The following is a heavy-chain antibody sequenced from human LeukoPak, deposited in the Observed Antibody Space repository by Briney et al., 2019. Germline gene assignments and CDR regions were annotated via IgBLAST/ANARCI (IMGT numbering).Heavy chain of an antibody. CDR3: ARDLSAWDDSSAYFDY. CDR2: ISSSSSYI. V-gene: IGHV3-21*01. CDR1: GFTFSSYS. Sequence: PGGSLRLSCAASGFTFSSYSMNWVRQAPGKGLEWVSSISSSSSYIYYADSVKGRFTISRDNAKNSLYLQMNSLRAEDTAVYYCARDLSAWDDSSAYFDYWGQGTLVTVSS. J-gene: IGHJ4*02. D-gene: IGHD3-22*01.